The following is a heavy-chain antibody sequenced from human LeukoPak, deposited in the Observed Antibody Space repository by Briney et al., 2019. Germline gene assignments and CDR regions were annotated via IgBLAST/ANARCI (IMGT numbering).Heavy chain of an antibody. CDR2: ISYDGSNK. J-gene: IGHJ4*02. CDR1: GFTFSSYA. CDR3: ARDVGVIDY. Sequence: GGSLRLSCAASGFTFSSYAMHWVRQAPGKGLEWVAVISYDGSNKYYADSVKGRFTISRDNSKNTPYLQMNSLRAEDTAVYYCARDVGVIDYWGQGTLVTVSS. V-gene: IGHV3-30*04. D-gene: IGHD3-10*01.